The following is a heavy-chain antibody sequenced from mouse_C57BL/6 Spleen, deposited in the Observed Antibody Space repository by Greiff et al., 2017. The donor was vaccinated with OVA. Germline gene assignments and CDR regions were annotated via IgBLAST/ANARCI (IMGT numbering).Heavy chain of an antibody. CDR1: GYTFTSYW. CDR3: ARSYYGSLYAMDY. D-gene: IGHD1-1*01. V-gene: IGHV1-50*01. Sequence: QVQLKQPGAELVKPGASVKLSCKASGYTFTSYWMQWVKQRPGQGLEWIGEIDPSDSYTNYNQKFKGKATLTVDTSSSTAYMQLSSLTSDDSAVYYCARSYYGSLYAMDYWGQGTSVTVSS. J-gene: IGHJ4*01. CDR2: IDPSDSYT.